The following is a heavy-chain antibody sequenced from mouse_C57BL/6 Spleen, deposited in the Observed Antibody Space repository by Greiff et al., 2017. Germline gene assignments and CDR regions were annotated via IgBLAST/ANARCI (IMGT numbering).Heavy chain of an antibody. CDR2: ISDGGSYT. CDR3: ARDPLLGAMDY. D-gene: IGHD4-1*01. V-gene: IGHV5-4*01. J-gene: IGHJ4*01. CDR1: GFTFSSYA. Sequence: EVKLMESGGGLVKPGGSLKLSCAASGFTFSSYAMSWVRQTPEKRLAWVATISDGGSYTYYPDNVKGRFTISRDNAKNNLYLQMSHLKSEDTAMYYCARDPLLGAMDYWGQGTSVTVSS.